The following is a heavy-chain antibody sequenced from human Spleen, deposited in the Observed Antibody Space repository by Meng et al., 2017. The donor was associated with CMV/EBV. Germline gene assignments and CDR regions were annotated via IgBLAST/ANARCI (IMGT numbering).Heavy chain of an antibody. V-gene: IGHV4-39*01. CDR3: ATNPPPRYDFWSGYYSRSRSYGVDV. D-gene: IGHD3-3*01. CDR2: VYYTGTS. CDR1: GDSVSSSNSN. Sequence: SETLSLTCTVSGDSVSSSNSNWGWIRQPPGKGLEWIGSVYYTGTSFYNPSLKSRVTISVDTSKNQFSLNLNSVTAADTAVYYCATNPPPRYDFWSGYYSRSRSYGVDVWGQGKTVTVSS. J-gene: IGHJ6*02.